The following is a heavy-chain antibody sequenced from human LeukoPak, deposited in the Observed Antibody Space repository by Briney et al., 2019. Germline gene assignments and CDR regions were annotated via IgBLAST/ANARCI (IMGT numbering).Heavy chain of an antibody. J-gene: IGHJ4*02. V-gene: IGHV3-9*01. CDR1: GFTFDDYA. CDR3: TAAAIAGIDY. CDR2: ISWNSGSI. Sequence: PGRSLRLSCAASGFTFDDYAMHWVRQAPGKGLEWVSGISWNSGSIGYADSVKGRFTISRDNAKNPLYLQMNSLRAEDTALYYCTAAAIAGIDYWGQGTLVTVSS. D-gene: IGHD2-2*02.